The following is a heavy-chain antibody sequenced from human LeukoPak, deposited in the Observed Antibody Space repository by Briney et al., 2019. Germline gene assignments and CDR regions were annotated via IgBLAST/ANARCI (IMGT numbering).Heavy chain of an antibody. Sequence: SETLSLTCTVSGGSFSGYYCNWVRQAPGKGLEWIGETNQSRSTNYNSSLKSRVTLSVDTSKNQFSLKLSSVTAADTAVYYCARGCTSSCYYYFAMDVWGQGTTVTVSS. D-gene: IGHD2-2*01. CDR3: ARGCTSSCYYYFAMDV. V-gene: IGHV4-34*01. CDR2: TNQSRST. J-gene: IGHJ6*02. CDR1: GGSFSGYY.